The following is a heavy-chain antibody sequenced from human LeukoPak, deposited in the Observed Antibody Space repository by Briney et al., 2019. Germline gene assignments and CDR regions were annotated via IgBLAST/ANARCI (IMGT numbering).Heavy chain of an antibody. J-gene: IGHJ6*02. D-gene: IGHD3-22*01. CDR2: IYSGGST. CDR3: ARATGPRNYYDCSGYWFSNYYYYGMDV. Sequence: PGGSLRLSCAASGFTVSSNYMSWVRQAPGKGLEWVSVIYSGGSTYYADSVKGRFTISRDNSKNTLYLQMNSLRAEDTAVYYCARATGPRNYYDCSGYWFSNYYYYGMDVWGQGTPVTVSS. V-gene: IGHV3-66*02. CDR1: GFTVSSNY.